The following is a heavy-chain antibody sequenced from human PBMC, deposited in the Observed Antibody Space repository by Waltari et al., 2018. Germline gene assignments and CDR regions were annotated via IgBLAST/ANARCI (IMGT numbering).Heavy chain of an antibody. V-gene: IGHV4-38-2*01. CDR2: IYHSGST. CDR1: GYSISSGYY. D-gene: IGHD6-13*01. CDR3: VGLYSSSWYIDY. J-gene: IGHJ4*02. Sequence: QVQLQESGPGLVKPSETLSLTCAVSGYSISSGYYWGWIRQPPGKGLEWIGRIYHSGSTYYNPALKSRVTISVDTSKNQFSLKLSSVTAADTAVYYCVGLYSSSWYIDYWGQGTLVTVSS.